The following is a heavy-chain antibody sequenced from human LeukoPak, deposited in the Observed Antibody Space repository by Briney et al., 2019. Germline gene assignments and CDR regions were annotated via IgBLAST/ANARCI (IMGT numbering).Heavy chain of an antibody. CDR2: INWNGGST. Sequence: GGSLRLSCATSGFSFDDYGMSWVRQAPGKGLEWVSGINWNGGSTGYADSVKGRFTISRDNAKNSLYLQMNSLRAEDTALYYCASNYGSGSYYNGIDYWGQGTLVTVSS. D-gene: IGHD3-10*01. V-gene: IGHV3-20*04. CDR3: ASNYGSGSYYNGIDY. J-gene: IGHJ4*02. CDR1: GFSFDDYG.